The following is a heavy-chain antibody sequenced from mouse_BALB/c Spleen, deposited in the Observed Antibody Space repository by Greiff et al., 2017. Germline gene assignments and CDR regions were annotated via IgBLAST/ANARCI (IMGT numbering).Heavy chain of an antibody. J-gene: IGHJ4*01. Sequence: EVKLVESGGGLVQPGGSRKLSCAASGFTFSSFGMHWVRQAPEKGLEWVAYISSGSSTIYYADTVKGRFTISRDNPKNTLFLQMTSLRSEDTAMYYCARSGLRYYAMDYWGQGTSVTVSS. CDR2: ISSGSSTI. CDR1: GFTFSSFG. D-gene: IGHD1-1*01. CDR3: ARSGLRYYAMDY. V-gene: IGHV5-17*02.